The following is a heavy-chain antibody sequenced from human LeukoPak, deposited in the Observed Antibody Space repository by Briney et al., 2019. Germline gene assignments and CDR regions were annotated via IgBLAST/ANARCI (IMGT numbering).Heavy chain of an antibody. Sequence: SETLSLTCTVSGGSISSYYWSWIRQPPGKGLEWIGYIYYSGSTNYNPSLKSRVTISVDTSKNQFSLKLSSVTAADTAVYYCARGNPKLLSFWAPDYWGQGTPVTVSS. CDR3: ARGNPKLLSFWAPDY. CDR2: IYYSGST. V-gene: IGHV4-59*01. CDR1: GGSISSYY. D-gene: IGHD1-26*01. J-gene: IGHJ4*02.